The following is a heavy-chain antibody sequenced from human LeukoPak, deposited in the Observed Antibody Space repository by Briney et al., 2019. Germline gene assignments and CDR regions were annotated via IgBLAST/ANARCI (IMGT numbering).Heavy chain of an antibody. CDR1: GYTFTSYD. CDR2: MNPNSGNT. V-gene: IGHV1-8*01. J-gene: IGHJ4*02. Sequence: ASVKVSCKASGYTFTSYDINWVRQATGQGLEWMGWMNPNSGNTGYAQKFQGRVTMTRNTSISTAYMELSSLRSEDTAVYYCAGAGLSEGSSGYRPYYFDYWGQGTLVTVSS. CDR3: AGAGLSEGSSGYRPYYFDY. D-gene: IGHD3-22*01.